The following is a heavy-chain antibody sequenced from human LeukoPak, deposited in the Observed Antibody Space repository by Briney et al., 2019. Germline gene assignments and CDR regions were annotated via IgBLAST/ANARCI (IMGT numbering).Heavy chain of an antibody. CDR2: INPNSGGT. V-gene: IGHV1-2*02. CDR3: ARVGSVVRGFDY. D-gene: IGHD2-15*01. J-gene: IGHJ4*02. CDR1: GYTFTSYY. Sequence: ASVKASCNASGYTFTSYYMHWVRQAPGQGLEWMGWINPNSGGTNYAQKVQGRVTMTRDTSISTAYMELSRLRSDDTAVYYCARVGSVVRGFDYWGQGTLVTVSS.